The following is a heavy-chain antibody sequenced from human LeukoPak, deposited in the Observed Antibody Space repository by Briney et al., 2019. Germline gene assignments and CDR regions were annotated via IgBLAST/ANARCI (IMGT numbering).Heavy chain of an antibody. CDR1: GYSFTGYW. CDR3: ARPRGDSYGYFDY. J-gene: IGHJ4*02. Sequence: GESLKISCKGSGYSFTGYWIVWVRQMPGKGLEWMGIIYPGDSDTRYSPSFQGQVTISADKSISTAYLQWSSLKASDTAMYYCARPRGDSYGYFDYWGQGTLVTVSS. V-gene: IGHV5-51*01. CDR2: IYPGDSDT. D-gene: IGHD5-18*01.